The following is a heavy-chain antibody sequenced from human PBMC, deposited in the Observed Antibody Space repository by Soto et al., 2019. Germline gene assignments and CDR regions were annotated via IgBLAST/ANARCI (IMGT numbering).Heavy chain of an antibody. CDR3: ARNCRGDYGDYVGWFDP. Sequence: EVQLVESGGGLVQPGGSLRLSCAASGFTFSSYWMHWVRQAPGKGLVWVSRINSDGSSTSYADSVKGRFTISRDNAKNTLYLQMNSLRAEDTAVYYCARNCRGDYGDYVGWFDPWGQGTLVTVSS. V-gene: IGHV3-74*01. J-gene: IGHJ5*02. D-gene: IGHD4-17*01. CDR2: INSDGSST. CDR1: GFTFSSYW.